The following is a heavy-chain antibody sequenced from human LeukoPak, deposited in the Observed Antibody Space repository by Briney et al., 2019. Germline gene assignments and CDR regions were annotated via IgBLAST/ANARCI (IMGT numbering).Heavy chain of an antibody. D-gene: IGHD3-9*01. CDR1: GFTFSSYE. CDR2: ISSSGSTI. J-gene: IGHJ4*02. V-gene: IGHV3-48*03. Sequence: GGSLGLSCAASGFTFSSYEMNWVRQAPGKGLEWVSYISSSGSTIYYADSVKGRFTNSRDNAKNSLYLQMNSLRAEDTAVYYCARPYDILTGELDYWGQGTLVTVSS. CDR3: ARPYDILTGELDY.